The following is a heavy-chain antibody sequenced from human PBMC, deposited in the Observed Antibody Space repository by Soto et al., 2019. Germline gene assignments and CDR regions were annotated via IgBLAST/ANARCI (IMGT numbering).Heavy chain of an antibody. J-gene: IGHJ4*02. D-gene: IGHD2-15*01. CDR1: SGSISSSNW. CDR3: ARYPIQGRVRYFDY. CDR2: IYHSGST. V-gene: IGHV4-4*02. Sequence: SETLSLTCAVSSGSISSSNWWSWVRQPPGKGLEWIGEIYHSGSTNYNPSLKSRVTISVDKSKNQFSLKLSSVTAADTAVXYCARYPIQGRVRYFDYWGQGTLVTVSS.